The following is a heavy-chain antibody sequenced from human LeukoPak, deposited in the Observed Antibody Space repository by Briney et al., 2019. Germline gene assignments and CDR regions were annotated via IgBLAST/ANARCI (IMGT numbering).Heavy chain of an antibody. D-gene: IGHD1-26*01. Sequence: SVKVSCKASGGTFSSYAISWVRQAPGQGLEWMGGIIPIFGTANYAQKFQGRVTITTDESTSTAYMELSSLRSEDTAVYYCARERKWEPSNWFDPWGQGTLVTVSS. CDR3: ARERKWEPSNWFDP. J-gene: IGHJ5*02. CDR2: IIPIFGTA. CDR1: GGTFSSYA. V-gene: IGHV1-69*05.